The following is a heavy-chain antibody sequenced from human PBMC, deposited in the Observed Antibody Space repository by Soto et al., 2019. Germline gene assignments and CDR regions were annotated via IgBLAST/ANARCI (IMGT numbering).Heavy chain of an antibody. CDR1: GGSISSGGYY. J-gene: IGHJ3*02. V-gene: IGHV4-31*03. D-gene: IGHD1-1*01. CDR2: IYYSGST. Sequence: QVQLQESGPGLVKPSQTLSLTCTVSGGSISSGGYYWSWIRQHPGKGLEWIGYIYYSGSTYYNPSLKSRVTILVDTSKNQFSLKLSSVTAADTAVYYCAREWSQGGVTNDAFDIWGQGTMVTVSS. CDR3: AREWSQGGVTNDAFDI.